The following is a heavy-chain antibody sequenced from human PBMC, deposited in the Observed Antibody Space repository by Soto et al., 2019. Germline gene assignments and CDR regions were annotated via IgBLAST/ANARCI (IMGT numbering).Heavy chain of an antibody. D-gene: IGHD6-19*01. CDR3: ARGGGRGGWYYYYGMDV. Sequence: GGSLRLSCAASGFTFSSYWMSWVRQAPGKGLEWVANIKQDGSEKYYVDSVKGRFTISRDNAKNSLYLQMNSLRAEDTAVYYCARGGGRGGWYYYYGMDVWGQGTTVTVSS. CDR2: IKQDGSEK. J-gene: IGHJ6*02. V-gene: IGHV3-7*05. CDR1: GFTFSSYW.